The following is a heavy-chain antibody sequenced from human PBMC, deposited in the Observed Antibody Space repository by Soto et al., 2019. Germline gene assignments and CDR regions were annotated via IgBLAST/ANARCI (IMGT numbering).Heavy chain of an antibody. CDR1: GGSFSGYY. Sequence: QVQLQQWGAGLLKPSETLSLTCAVYGGSFSGYYWSWIRQPPGKGLEWIGEINHSGSTNYNPSLKSRVTISVDTSKNQFSLKLSSVTAADTAVYYCARASDLVGGYDYVFPRFDYWGQGTLVTVSS. CDR2: INHSGST. D-gene: IGHD5-12*01. V-gene: IGHV4-34*01. CDR3: ARASDLVGGYDYVFPRFDY. J-gene: IGHJ4*02.